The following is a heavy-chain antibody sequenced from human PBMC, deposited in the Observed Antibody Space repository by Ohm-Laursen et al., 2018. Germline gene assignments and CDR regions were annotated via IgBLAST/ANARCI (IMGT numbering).Heavy chain of an antibody. V-gene: IGHV3-23*01. Sequence: SLRLSCAASGFTVSSNYMSWVRQAPGKGLEWVSAISGSGGSTYYADSVKGRFTISRDNSKNTLYLQMNSLRAEDTAVYYCAKRTSIAVAGTLGCWGQGTLVTVSS. CDR3: AKRTSIAVAGTLGC. D-gene: IGHD6-19*01. CDR1: GFTVSSNY. J-gene: IGHJ4*02. CDR2: ISGSGGST.